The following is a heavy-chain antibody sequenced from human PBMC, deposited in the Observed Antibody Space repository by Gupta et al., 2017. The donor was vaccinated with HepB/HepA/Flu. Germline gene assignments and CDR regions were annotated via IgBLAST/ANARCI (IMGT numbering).Heavy chain of an antibody. Sequence: EVQLVESGGGLVQTGRSLRLSCAASGFTFDDYAMHWVRKAPGKGLEWVSGISWNSGSIGYADSVKGRFTISRDNAKNSLYLQMNSLRAEDTALYYCAKAIIAAAGNYYYYGMDVWGQGTTVTVSS. J-gene: IGHJ6*02. D-gene: IGHD6-13*01. CDR2: ISWNSGSI. CDR1: GFTFDDYA. CDR3: AKAIIAAAGNYYYYGMDV. V-gene: IGHV3-9*01.